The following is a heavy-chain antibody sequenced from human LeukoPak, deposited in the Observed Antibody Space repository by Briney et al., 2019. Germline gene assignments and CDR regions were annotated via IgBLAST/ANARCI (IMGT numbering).Heavy chain of an antibody. D-gene: IGHD6-13*01. CDR1: GFTFSSYG. J-gene: IGHJ4*02. CDR2: ISYDGSNK. Sequence: GGSLRLSCAASGFTFSSYGMHWVRQAPGKGLEWVAVISYDGSNKYYADSVKGRFTISRDNSKNTLYLQMNSLRAEDTAVYYCAKEEAAGTGYFDYWGQGTLVTVSS. V-gene: IGHV3-30*18. CDR3: AKEEAAGTGYFDY.